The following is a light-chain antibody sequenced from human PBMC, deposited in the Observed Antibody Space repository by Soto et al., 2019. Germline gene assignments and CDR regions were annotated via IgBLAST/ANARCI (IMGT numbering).Light chain of an antibody. Sequence: QSVLTQVPSVSAAPGQKVTITCSGSNSNIGTKDVSWYQQLPGTAPKLLIYDNTKRPSGIPDRFSGSKSGTSATLGITGLQTGDEADYYCGTWDSSLSGGVFGGGTKLTAL. V-gene: IGLV1-51*01. CDR2: DNT. CDR3: GTWDSSLSGGV. J-gene: IGLJ2*01. CDR1: NSNIGTKD.